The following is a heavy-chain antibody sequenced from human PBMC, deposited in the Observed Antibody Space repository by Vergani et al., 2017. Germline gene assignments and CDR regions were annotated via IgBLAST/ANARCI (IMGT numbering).Heavy chain of an antibody. CDR3: ARSVGATVPDYCDY. J-gene: IGHJ4*02. D-gene: IGHD1-26*01. CDR2: INPNSGGT. Sequence: QVQLVQSGAEVKKPGASVKVSCKASGYTFTGYYMHWVRQAPGQGLEWMGWINPNSGGTNYAQKFQGWVTMTRESSISTAYMELSRLRSADTAVYYCARSVGATVPDYCDYGGQGTRVTVSS. V-gene: IGHV1-2*04. CDR1: GYTFTGYY.